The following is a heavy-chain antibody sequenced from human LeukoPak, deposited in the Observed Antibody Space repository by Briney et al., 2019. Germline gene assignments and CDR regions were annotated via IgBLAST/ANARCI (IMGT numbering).Heavy chain of an antibody. CDR3: ATGVGAPGVFYY. CDR2: IYYSGST. Sequence: SETLSLTCTVSGGSISSSSYYWGWIRQPPGKGLEWIGSIYYSGSTYYNPSLKSRVTISVDTSKNQLSLKLSSVTAADTAVYYCATGVGAPGVFYYWGQGTLVTVSS. J-gene: IGHJ4*02. V-gene: IGHV4-39*01. D-gene: IGHD1-26*01. CDR1: GGSISSSSYY.